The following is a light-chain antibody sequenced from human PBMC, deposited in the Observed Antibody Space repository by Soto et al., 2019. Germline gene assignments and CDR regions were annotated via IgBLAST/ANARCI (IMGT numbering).Light chain of an antibody. CDR2: SAS. Sequence: DIQLTQSPSFLSASVGDRVTITCRASQGISNYLAWYQQKPGKAPELLVYSASIVQSGVPSRFSGGGSETEFSLTIGTLQPEDFATYYCLQLNRYPLTFGGGTKVDI. CDR1: QGISNY. V-gene: IGKV1-9*01. CDR3: LQLNRYPLT. J-gene: IGKJ4*01.